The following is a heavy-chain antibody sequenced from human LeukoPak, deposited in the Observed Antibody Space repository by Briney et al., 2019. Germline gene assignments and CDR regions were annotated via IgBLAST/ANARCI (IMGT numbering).Heavy chain of an antibody. CDR3: ARGGTINYYYYGMDV. Sequence: PGRSLRLSCAASGFTFSSYAMHWVRQAPGKGLEWVAVISYDGSNKYYADSVKGRFTISRGNSKNTLYLQMNSLRAEDTAVYYCARGGTINYYYYGMDVWGKGTTVTVSS. V-gene: IGHV3-30*04. CDR1: GFTFSSYA. CDR2: ISYDGSNK. J-gene: IGHJ6*04. D-gene: IGHD4/OR15-4a*01.